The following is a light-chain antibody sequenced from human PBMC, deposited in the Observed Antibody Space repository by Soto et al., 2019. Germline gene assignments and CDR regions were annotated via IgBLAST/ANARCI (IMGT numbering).Light chain of an antibody. CDR2: DAS. J-gene: IGKJ1*01. V-gene: IGKV1-33*01. Sequence: DIPMTQCPYSLFQSCRDRVIIKCQATQDINIYLNWYQQKPGKAPNLLIYDASNLEIGVPSRFSGSGSGTEFTLTISSLQSEDFAEYHCQQYNNWPQTFGQGTKVDIK. CDR1: QDINIY. CDR3: QQYNNWPQT.